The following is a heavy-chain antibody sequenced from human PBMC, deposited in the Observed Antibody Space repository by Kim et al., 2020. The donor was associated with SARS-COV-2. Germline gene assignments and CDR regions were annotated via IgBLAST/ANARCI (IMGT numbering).Heavy chain of an antibody. CDR3: ARPLVGDYDSSGYFDY. CDR1: GFTFSSYA. CDR2: ISYDGSNK. V-gene: IGHV3-30*04. Sequence: GGSLRLSCAASGFTFSSYAMPWVRQPPGKGLEWVAVISYDGSNKYYADSVKGRFTISRDNSKNTLYLQMNSLRAEDTAVYYCARPLVGDYDSSGYFDYSGQGTLVTVSS. J-gene: IGHJ4*02. D-gene: IGHD3-22*01.